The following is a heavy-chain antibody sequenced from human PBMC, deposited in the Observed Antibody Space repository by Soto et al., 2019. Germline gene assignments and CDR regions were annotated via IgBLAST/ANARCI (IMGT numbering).Heavy chain of an antibody. V-gene: IGHV1-69*01. Sequence: QVQLVQSGAEVKKPGSSVKVSCKTSGVSFNNNGIGWVRQAPGHGLEWMGGVSPPFRTSNYARKFQGRISSTADASTGTVTMEVGRLTPEDMAQYYWARVLYYRSGSYSSYGMDVSGQRTTLTVSS. CDR3: ARVLYYRSGSYSSYGMDV. J-gene: IGHJ6*02. CDR2: VSPPFRTS. D-gene: IGHD3-10*01. CDR1: GVSFNNNG.